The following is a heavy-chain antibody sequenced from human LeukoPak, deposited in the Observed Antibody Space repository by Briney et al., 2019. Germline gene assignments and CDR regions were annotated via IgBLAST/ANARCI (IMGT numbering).Heavy chain of an antibody. D-gene: IGHD2-2*01. J-gene: IGHJ3*02. CDR1: GGSISSSSYY. CDR2: IYTSGST. Sequence: PSETLSLTCTVSGGSISSSSYYWSWIRQPPGKGLEWIGYIYTSGSTNYNPSLESRVTISVDTSKNQFSLDLSSVTAADTAVYYCARQKCTSTSCLTKNAFDIWGQGTMVTVSS. V-gene: IGHV4-61*09. CDR3: ARQKCTSTSCLTKNAFDI.